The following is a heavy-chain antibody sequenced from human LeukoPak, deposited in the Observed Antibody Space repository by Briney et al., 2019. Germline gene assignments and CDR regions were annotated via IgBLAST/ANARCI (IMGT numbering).Heavy chain of an antibody. CDR1: GFTFSSYS. J-gene: IGHJ4*02. CDR3: ARVFPGCSSTSCYADY. Sequence: PGGSLRLSCAASGFTFSSYSMNWVRRAPGKGLEWVSSISSSSSYIYYADSVKGRFTISRDNAKNSLYLQMNSLRAEDTAVYYCARVFPGCSSTSCYADYWGQGTLVTVSS. V-gene: IGHV3-21*01. CDR2: ISSSSSYI. D-gene: IGHD2-2*01.